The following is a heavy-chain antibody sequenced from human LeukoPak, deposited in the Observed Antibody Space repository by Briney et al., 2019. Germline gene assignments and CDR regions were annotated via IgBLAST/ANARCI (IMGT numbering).Heavy chain of an antibody. D-gene: IGHD3-3*01. CDR1: GFTFSSYV. Sequence: GGSLRLSCAASGFTFSSYVMSWVRQAPGKGLEWVSTISGSGGSTYYADSVKGRFTISRDNPKNTLSLQMNGLRAEDTAVYYCAKGSAYADFWGQGTLVTVSS. CDR2: ISGSGGST. V-gene: IGHV3-23*01. J-gene: IGHJ4*02. CDR3: AKGSAYADF.